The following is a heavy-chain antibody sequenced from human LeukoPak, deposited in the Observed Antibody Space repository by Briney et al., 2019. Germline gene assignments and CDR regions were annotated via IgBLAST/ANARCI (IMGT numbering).Heavy chain of an antibody. D-gene: IGHD6-19*01. CDR1: GGSISGYY. V-gene: IGHV4-59*01. J-gene: IGHJ4*02. CDR3: AREIPYTGGWGPFDN. Sequence: SSETLSLTCTVSGGSISGYYWSWIRQFPGKGLEWIGYIHFSGSTNSNPSLKSRVTISVDMSKNEISLRLRSVSAADTAVYFCAREIPYTGGWGPFDNWGQGALVTVSS. CDR2: IHFSGST.